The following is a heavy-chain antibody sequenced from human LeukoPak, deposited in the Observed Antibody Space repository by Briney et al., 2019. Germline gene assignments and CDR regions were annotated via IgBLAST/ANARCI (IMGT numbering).Heavy chain of an antibody. Sequence: SVKVSCKASGGTFSNYAISWVRQAPGLGLEWMGGIIPIFGTTNYAEKFQDRVRITADESTSTAYMELSSLRSEDTAVYFCARDKDIVEVTAPTDHWGQGTLVTVSS. CDR3: ARDKDIVEVTAPTDH. D-gene: IGHD2-2*01. V-gene: IGHV1-69*13. CDR1: GGTFSNYA. J-gene: IGHJ4*02. CDR2: IIPIFGTT.